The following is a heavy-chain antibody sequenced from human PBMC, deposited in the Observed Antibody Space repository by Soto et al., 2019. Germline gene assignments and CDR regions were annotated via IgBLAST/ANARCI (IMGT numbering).Heavy chain of an antibody. Sequence: ASVTVSCKASGYTFTSHGISWVRQAPEQGLEWMGWISAYNGNTNYAQKLQGRVTMTTDTSTSTAYMELRSLRSDDTAVYYCARDGLSGFRQWLADDAFDIWGQGTMVTVSS. D-gene: IGHD6-19*01. CDR1: GYTFTSHG. CDR3: ARDGLSGFRQWLADDAFDI. J-gene: IGHJ3*02. CDR2: ISAYNGNT. V-gene: IGHV1-18*01.